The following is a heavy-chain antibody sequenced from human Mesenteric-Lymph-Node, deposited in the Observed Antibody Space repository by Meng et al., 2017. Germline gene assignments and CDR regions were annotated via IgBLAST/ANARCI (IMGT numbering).Heavy chain of an antibody. CDR2: FDPEDGET. V-gene: IGHV1-24*01. D-gene: IGHD1-1*01. Sequence: ASVKVSCKVSGYTLTELSMHWVRQAPGKGLEWMGGFDPEDGETIYAQKFQGRVTMTRNTSISTAYMELSSLRSEDTAVYYCARGRVGSYYWGQGTLVTVSS. J-gene: IGHJ4*02. CDR1: GYTLTELS. CDR3: ARGRVGSYY.